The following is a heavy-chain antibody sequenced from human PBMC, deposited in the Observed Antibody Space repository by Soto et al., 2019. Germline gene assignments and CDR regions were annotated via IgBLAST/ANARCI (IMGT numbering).Heavy chain of an antibody. Sequence: QVQLVQSGAEVKKPGASVRVSCKTSGYTFINYGITWVQQAPGQGLEWMGWLSAYNGDTSSSEKLQDRFTMTTDTSTNIVYMDLRSLTSDDTAVYYCARWSAIVGGAEALDVWGQGTMVIVSS. CDR2: LSAYNGDT. CDR1: GYTFINYG. J-gene: IGHJ3*01. D-gene: IGHD1-26*01. V-gene: IGHV1-18*01. CDR3: ARWSAIVGGAEALDV.